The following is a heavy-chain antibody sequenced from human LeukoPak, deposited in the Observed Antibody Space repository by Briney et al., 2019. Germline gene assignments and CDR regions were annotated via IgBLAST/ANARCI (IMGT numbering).Heavy chain of an antibody. CDR1: GCTLPELF. CDR3: ATASSGWYYFDY. CDR2: FDPEDGET. D-gene: IGHD6-19*01. V-gene: IGHV1-24*01. J-gene: IGHJ4*02. Sequence: ASVKVSCQVSGCTLPELFMHWLRQAAGKGRAWMGGFDPEDGETIYAQKFQGRVTMTEDTSTDTAYMELSSLRSEDTAVYYCATASSGWYYFDYWGQGTLVTVSS.